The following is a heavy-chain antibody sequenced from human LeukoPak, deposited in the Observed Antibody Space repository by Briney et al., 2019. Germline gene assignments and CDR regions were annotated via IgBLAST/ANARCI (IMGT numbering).Heavy chain of an antibody. CDR3: ARGAGYNYPYYFDY. Sequence: GGSLRLSCAASGFTVSSNYTNWVRQAPGKGLEWVSVIYGGGNIYYADSVKGRFTISRDNSKNTLYLQMNSLRAEDTAAYYCARGAGYNYPYYFDYWGQGTLVTVSS. J-gene: IGHJ4*02. D-gene: IGHD5-24*01. CDR1: GFTVSSNY. CDR2: IYGGGNI. V-gene: IGHV3-53*01.